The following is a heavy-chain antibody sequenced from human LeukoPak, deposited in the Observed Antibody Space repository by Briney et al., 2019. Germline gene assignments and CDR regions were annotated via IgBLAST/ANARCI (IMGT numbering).Heavy chain of an antibody. CDR2: IYYSGST. J-gene: IGHJ4*02. CDR1: GGSISSSSYY. V-gene: IGHV4-39*01. D-gene: IGHD6-13*01. CDR3: VSQISEQQLTRFDY. Sequence: PSETLSLTCTVSGGSISSSSYYWGWIRQPPGKGLEWIGSIYYSGSTYYNPSLKSRVTISVDTSKNQFSLKLSSVTAADTAVYYCVSQISEQQLTRFDYWGQGALVTVSS.